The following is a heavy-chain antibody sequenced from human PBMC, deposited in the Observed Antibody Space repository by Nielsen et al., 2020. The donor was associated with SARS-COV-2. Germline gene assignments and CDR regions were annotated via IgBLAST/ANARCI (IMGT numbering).Heavy chain of an antibody. CDR3: AKDQNGPTRWYLPESTLDFDY. Sequence: GESLRISCAASGFTFTTYVMHWVRQAPGKGLQWVAVIWSDGSFKYHENSVKGRFTISRDNSKNTLYLQMNSLRAEDTAVYYCAKDQNGPTRWYLPESTLDFDYWGQGTLVTVSS. J-gene: IGHJ4*02. V-gene: IGHV3-33*06. CDR1: GFTFTTYV. CDR2: IWSDGSFK. D-gene: IGHD4-23*01.